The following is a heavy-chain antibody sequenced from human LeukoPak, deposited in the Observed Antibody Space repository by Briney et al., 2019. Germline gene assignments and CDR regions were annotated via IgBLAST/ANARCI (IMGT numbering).Heavy chain of an antibody. CDR1: GFTFSTYP. CDR3: AGSRVYGYHDY. CDR2: ISGDGETT. V-gene: IGHV3-23*01. D-gene: IGHD5-18*01. Sequence: GGALRLSCTASGFTFSTYPMYWVRQAPGKGLEWVSAISGDGETTYYAESMKGRFTVSRDNSKDTLYLQMNSLRADDTAVYYCAGSRVYGYHDYWGQGTLVTVSS. J-gene: IGHJ4*02.